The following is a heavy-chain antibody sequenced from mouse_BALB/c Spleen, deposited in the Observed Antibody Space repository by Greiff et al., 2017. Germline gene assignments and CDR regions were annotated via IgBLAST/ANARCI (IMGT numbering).Heavy chain of an antibody. D-gene: IGHD2-4*01. J-gene: IGHJ3*01. CDR1: GYAFSSSW. CDR3: ASHYDYDRVAY. CDR2: IYPGDGDT. Sequence: QVQLKESGPELVKPGASVKISCKASGYAFSSSWMNWVKQRPGQGLEWIGRIYPGDGDTNYNGKFKGKATLTADKSSSTAYMQLSSLTSVDSAVYFCASHYDYDRVAYWGQGTLVTVSA. V-gene: IGHV1-82*01.